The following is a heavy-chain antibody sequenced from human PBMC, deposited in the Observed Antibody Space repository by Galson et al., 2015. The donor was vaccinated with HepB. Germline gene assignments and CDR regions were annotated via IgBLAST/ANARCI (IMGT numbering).Heavy chain of an antibody. V-gene: IGHV3-30*04. CDR2: ISYDGSNK. CDR3: ARELHPLGDSDYFDY. J-gene: IGHJ4*02. D-gene: IGHD2-21*02. Sequence: SLRLSCAASGFTFSSYAMHWVRQAPGKGLEWVAGISYDGSNKYYADSVKGRFTISRDNSKNTLYLQMNSLRAEDTAVYYCARELHPLGDSDYFDYWGQGTLVTVSS. CDR1: GFTFSSYA.